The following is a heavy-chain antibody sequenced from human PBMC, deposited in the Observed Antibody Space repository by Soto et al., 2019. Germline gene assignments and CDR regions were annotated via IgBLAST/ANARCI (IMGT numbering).Heavy chain of an antibody. V-gene: IGHV1-46*03. CDR3: ARERVGSYSGMDV. CDR1: GYTFTTFY. J-gene: IGHJ6*02. D-gene: IGHD3-16*01. Sequence: QVQLVQSGAEVREPGASVKVSCRASGYTFTTFYIHWVRQAPGQGPEWLGVMNPGGGSTTYAQRRQGGVTMTRGTSTSTVHLELSSLRSEDTAVYYCARERVGSYSGMDVWGQGTTVTVSS. CDR2: MNPGGGST.